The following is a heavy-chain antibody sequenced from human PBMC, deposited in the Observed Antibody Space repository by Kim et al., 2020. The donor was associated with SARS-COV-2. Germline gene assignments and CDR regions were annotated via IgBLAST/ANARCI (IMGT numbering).Heavy chain of an antibody. Sequence: SVKVSCKASGGTFSSYAISWVLQAPGQGLEWMGGIIPIFGTANYAQKFQGRVTITADESTSTAYMELSSLRSEDTAVYYCARDRSARTTRNWFDPWGQGTLVTVSS. CDR1: GGTFSSYA. V-gene: IGHV1-69*13. J-gene: IGHJ5*02. D-gene: IGHD6-6*01. CDR2: IIPIFGTA. CDR3: ARDRSARTTRNWFDP.